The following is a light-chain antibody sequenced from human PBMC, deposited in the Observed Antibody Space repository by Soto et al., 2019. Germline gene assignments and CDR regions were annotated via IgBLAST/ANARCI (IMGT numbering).Light chain of an antibody. CDR3: ATWDERTDGFDV. J-gene: IGLJ1*01. V-gene: IGLV1-44*01. CDR2: AND. Sequence: QSVLTQPPSASGTPGQRVTISCSGSSSNIGDNNVNWYQKLPGTAPKLLIFANDQRPSGVPDRFSGSKSGTSASLAISGHQSDDEADYYCATWDERTDGFDVFGAGIKVTVL. CDR1: SSNIGDNN.